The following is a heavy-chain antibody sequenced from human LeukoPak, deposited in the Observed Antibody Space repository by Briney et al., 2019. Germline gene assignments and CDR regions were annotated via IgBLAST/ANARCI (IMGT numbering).Heavy chain of an antibody. Sequence: GGSLRLSCAASGFTFSNAWMSWVRQAPGKGLEWVGRIKSKTDGGTTDYAAPVKGRFTISRDDSKNTLYLQMNSPKTEDTAVYYCTTSSLSGSYLDFDYWGQGTLVTVSS. CDR1: GFTFSNAW. J-gene: IGHJ4*02. CDR3: TTSSLSGSYLDFDY. CDR2: IKSKTDGGTT. V-gene: IGHV3-15*01. D-gene: IGHD1-26*01.